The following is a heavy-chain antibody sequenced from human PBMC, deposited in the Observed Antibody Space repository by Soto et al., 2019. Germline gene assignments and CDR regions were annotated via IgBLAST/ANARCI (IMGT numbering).Heavy chain of an antibody. Sequence: PSENASIASTVSDRCISSCSYYYAWFCQPPGKGLEWIGRIYYSGSTYYNPSLKSRVTISIDTSKNQFSLKLSSVTAADTAVYYCAREGYSSSWYAWGAFDICGQGTMIT. D-gene: IGHD6-13*01. J-gene: IGHJ3*02. CDR1: DRCISSCSYY. CDR2: IYYSGST. CDR3: AREGYSSSWYAWGAFDI. V-gene: IGHV4-39*07.